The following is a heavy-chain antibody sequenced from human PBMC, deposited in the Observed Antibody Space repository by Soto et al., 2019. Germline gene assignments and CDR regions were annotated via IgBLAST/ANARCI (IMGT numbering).Heavy chain of an antibody. CDR3: ARRFTSSSTIFDY. Sequence: SETLSLTCTVSGGSISGRGYSWGWIRQPPGKGPEWIGSFYYSGRTYYNPSLKSRVTISVDTSRNQFSLNLSSVTAADTAVYYCARRFTSSSTIFDYWGQGTMVTVS. J-gene: IGHJ4*02. CDR1: GGSISGRGYS. D-gene: IGHD6-6*01. V-gene: IGHV4-39*01. CDR2: FYYSGRT.